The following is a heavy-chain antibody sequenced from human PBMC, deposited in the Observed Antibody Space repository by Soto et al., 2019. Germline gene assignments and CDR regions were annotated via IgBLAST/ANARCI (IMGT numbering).Heavy chain of an antibody. CDR2: ISAGAVAT. CDR1: GFTFSSYA. CDR3: AKGRESSGSYRPFDY. D-gene: IGHD3-22*01. V-gene: IGHV3-23*01. J-gene: IGHJ4*02. Sequence: GGSLRLSCAASGFTFSSYAISWVRQAPGKGLEWVSAISAGAVATNYADSVKGRFTISRDNSKNTLYLQMNSLRAEDTAVYYCAKGRESSGSYRPFDYWGQGALVTVSS.